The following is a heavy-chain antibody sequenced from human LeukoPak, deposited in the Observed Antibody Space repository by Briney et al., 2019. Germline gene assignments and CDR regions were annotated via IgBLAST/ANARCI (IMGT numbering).Heavy chain of an antibody. D-gene: IGHD1-26*01. V-gene: IGHV4-31*03. CDR1: GGSISSGGYY. CDR3: ARLLRERHWFDP. CDR2: IYYSGST. J-gene: IGHJ5*02. Sequence: SETLSLTCTVSGGSISSGGYYWSWIRQHPGKGLEWIGYIYYSGSTYYNPSLKSRVTISVDTSKNQFSLKLSSVTAADTAVYYCARLLRERHWFDPWGQGTLVTVPS.